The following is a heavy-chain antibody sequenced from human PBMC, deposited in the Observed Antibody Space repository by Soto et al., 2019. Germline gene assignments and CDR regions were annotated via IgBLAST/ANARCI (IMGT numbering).Heavy chain of an antibody. Sequence: SETLSLTCAVYGGSFSGYYWSWIRQPPGKGLEWIGEINHSGSTNYNPSLKSRVTISVDTSKNQFSLKLSSVTAADTAVYYCARRGTVQQLFWSDYYYGMDVWGQGTTVTVSS. CDR3: ARRGTVQQLFWSDYYYGMDV. D-gene: IGHD3-3*01. CDR1: GGSFSGYY. J-gene: IGHJ6*02. V-gene: IGHV4-34*01. CDR2: INHSGST.